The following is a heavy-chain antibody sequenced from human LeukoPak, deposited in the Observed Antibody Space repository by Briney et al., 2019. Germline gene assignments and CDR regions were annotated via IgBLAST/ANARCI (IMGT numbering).Heavy chain of an antibody. J-gene: IGHJ4*02. CDR1: GFTFSSYG. V-gene: IGHV3-30*02. CDR2: IRYDGSNK. D-gene: IGHD3-3*01. Sequence: GGSLRLSCAASGFTFSSYGMHWVRQAPGKGLEWVAFIRYDGSNKYYADSVKGRFTISRDNSKSTLYLQMNSLRAEDTAVYYCAKDGYYDFWSGYYEDYWGQGTLVTVSS. CDR3: AKDGYYDFWSGYYEDY.